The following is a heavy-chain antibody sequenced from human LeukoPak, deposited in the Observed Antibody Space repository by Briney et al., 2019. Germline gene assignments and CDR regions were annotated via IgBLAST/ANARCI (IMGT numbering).Heavy chain of an antibody. CDR2: IYYSGST. D-gene: IGHD3-10*01. Sequence: SETLSLTCTVSGGSISSSSYYWGWIRQPPGKGLEWIGSIYYSGSTYYNPSLKSRVTISVDTSKNQFSRKLSSVTAADTAVYYCARALWFGELLIDYWGQGTLVTVSS. CDR3: ARALWFGELLIDY. J-gene: IGHJ4*02. CDR1: GGSISSSSYY. V-gene: IGHV4-39*07.